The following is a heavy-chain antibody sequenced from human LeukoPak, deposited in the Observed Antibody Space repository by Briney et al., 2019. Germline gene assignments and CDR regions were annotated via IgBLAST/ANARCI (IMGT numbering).Heavy chain of an antibody. CDR3: ARDGCSSTTNCDENNWFDP. D-gene: IGHD2/OR15-2a*01. V-gene: IGHV1-46*01. Sequence: ASVKVSCKASGYTFSDYYMHWVRQAPGQGLEWMGVINPSGGSTRYAQKFQGRVTMTRDMSTSTVDMELSRLRAEDTAVYYFARDGCSSTTNCDENNWFDPWGQGTLVIVSS. CDR1: GYTFSDYY. CDR2: INPSGGST. J-gene: IGHJ5*02.